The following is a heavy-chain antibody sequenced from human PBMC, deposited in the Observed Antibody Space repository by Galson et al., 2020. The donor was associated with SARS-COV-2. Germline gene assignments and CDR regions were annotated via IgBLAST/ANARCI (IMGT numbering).Heavy chain of an antibody. V-gene: IGHV3-30*18. CDR2: ISDDGTNT. CDR3: AKSLWFGEILSPFDY. D-gene: IGHD3-10*01. Sequence: GESLKIPLAASGFTFRNLAMHLGRQAPGQGLEWGEVISDDGTNTYYRDSVKGRFSISRDNSKNTLYLQMNSLRVEDTAVYHCAKSLWFGEILSPFDYWGQGAQATVSS. CDR1: GFTFRNLA. J-gene: IGHJ4*02.